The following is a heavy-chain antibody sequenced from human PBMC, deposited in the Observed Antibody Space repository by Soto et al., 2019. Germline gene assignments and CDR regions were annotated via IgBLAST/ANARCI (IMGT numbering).Heavy chain of an antibody. J-gene: IGHJ4*02. CDR3: AKGTAEIGTFDY. V-gene: IGHV3-23*01. CDR2: ISGTGGST. D-gene: IGHD6-13*01. CDR1: GFPFDNYA. Sequence: GSLRLSCEASGFPFDNYAMTWVRQAPGKGLEWVSTISGTGGSTWHADSVKGRFTISRDNSKNTLFLQMNSLRAEDTAVYYCAKGTAEIGTFDYWGQGSLVTVSS.